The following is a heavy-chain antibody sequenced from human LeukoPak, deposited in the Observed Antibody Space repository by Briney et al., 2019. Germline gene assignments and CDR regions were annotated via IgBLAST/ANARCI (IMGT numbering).Heavy chain of an antibody. Sequence: GGSPRLSCAASGFTFSSYSMNWVRQAPGKGLEWVSSISSSSSYIYYADSVKGRFTISRDNATNSHYLQMKRLRAEDTAVYFTAMNKVDTTMDIDYWGQGTLVTVSS. CDR1: GFTFSSYS. J-gene: IGHJ4*02. V-gene: IGHV3-21*01. CDR2: ISSSSSYI. CDR3: AMNKVDTTMDIDY. D-gene: IGHD5-18*01.